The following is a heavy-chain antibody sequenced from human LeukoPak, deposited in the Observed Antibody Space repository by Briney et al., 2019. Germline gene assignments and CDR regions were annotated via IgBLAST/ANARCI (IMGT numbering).Heavy chain of an antibody. J-gene: IGHJ4*02. Sequence: ASVKVSCKASGYTFSSYGLSWVRQAPGQGLEWMGWISAHNGNTNYAQRFQGRLTMTTDTPTSTAYMELRSLTSGDTAVYYCARDRGPSYCSSTTCRTLDWWGQGTLVTVSS. V-gene: IGHV1-18*01. CDR1: GYTFSSYG. CDR3: ARDRGPSYCSSTTCRTLDW. CDR2: ISAHNGNT. D-gene: IGHD2-2*01.